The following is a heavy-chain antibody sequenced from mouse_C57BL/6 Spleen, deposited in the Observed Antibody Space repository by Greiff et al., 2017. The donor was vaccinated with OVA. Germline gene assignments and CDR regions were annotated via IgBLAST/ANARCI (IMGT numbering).Heavy chain of an antibody. CDR2: IYIGNGYT. CDR1: GYTFTSYG. J-gene: IGHJ4*01. D-gene: IGHD2-5*01. Sequence: EVQGVESGAELVRPGSSVKMSCKTSGYTFTSYGINWVKQRPGQGLEWIGYIYIGNGYTEYNEKFKGKATLTSDTSSSTAYMQLSSLTSEDSAIYFCARYSNNLAYAMDYWGQGTSVTVSS. CDR3: ARYSNNLAYAMDY. V-gene: IGHV1-58*01.